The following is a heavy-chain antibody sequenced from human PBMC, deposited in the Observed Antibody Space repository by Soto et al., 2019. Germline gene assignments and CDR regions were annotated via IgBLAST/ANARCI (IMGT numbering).Heavy chain of an antibody. CDR2: IIPIFGTA. V-gene: IGHV1-69*12. CDR1: GDTFNRYA. CDR3: ARGARFLEWLSFDH. Sequence: QVQLEQSGAEVKTLGSSVKVSCKASGDTFNRYAISWVRQAPGQGLEWMGGIIPIFGTANYAPQFQDRVTNTADESTSTCNMELTSLKSEDTAVYFCARGARFLEWLSFDHWGQGTLVNVSS. D-gene: IGHD3-3*01. J-gene: IGHJ4*02.